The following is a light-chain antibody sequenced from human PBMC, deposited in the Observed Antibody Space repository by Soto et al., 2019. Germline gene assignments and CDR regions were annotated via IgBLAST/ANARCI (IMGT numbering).Light chain of an antibody. J-gene: IGLJ1*01. V-gene: IGLV3-1*01. CDR3: QAWDDSTRV. CDR2: HDV. Sequence: SSELTQPPSVSVSPGQTASITCSGDKLGKKYVRWYQQEAGQSPVLVIYHDVKRPSGIPERFSGSNSGNTATLTISETQGVDEADYYCQAWDDSTRVFGTGTKLTVL. CDR1: KLGKKY.